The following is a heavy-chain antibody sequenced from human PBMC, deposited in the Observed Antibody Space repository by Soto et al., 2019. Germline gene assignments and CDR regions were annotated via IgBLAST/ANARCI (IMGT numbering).Heavy chain of an antibody. CDR1: GFTFTSSA. V-gene: IGHV1-58*01. Sequence: SVKVSCKASGFTFTSSAVQWVRQARGQRLEWIGWIVVGSGNTNYAQKFQERVTITRDMSTSTAYMELSSLRSEDTAVYYCAVSRWLQFDEPTYWGQGTMGTVS. J-gene: IGHJ4*02. CDR3: AVSRWLQFDEPTY. D-gene: IGHD5-12*01. CDR2: IVVGSGNT.